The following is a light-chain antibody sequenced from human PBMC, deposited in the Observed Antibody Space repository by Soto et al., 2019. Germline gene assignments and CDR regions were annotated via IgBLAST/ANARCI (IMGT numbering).Light chain of an antibody. CDR2: AAS. J-gene: IGKJ1*01. CDR3: QQSYSTPRT. Sequence: DIQMTQSPSSPSASVGDRVTIPCRASQSISSYLNWYQQKPGKAPKLLIYAASSLQSGVPSRFSGSGSGTDFTLTISSLQPEDFATYYCQQSYSTPRTFGQGTKVDIK. CDR1: QSISSY. V-gene: IGKV1-39*01.